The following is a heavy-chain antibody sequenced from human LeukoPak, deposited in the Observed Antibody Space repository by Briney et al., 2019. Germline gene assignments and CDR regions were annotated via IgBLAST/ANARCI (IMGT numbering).Heavy chain of an antibody. CDR3: ARERTGAITFGGVIIIPYFFDN. J-gene: IGHJ4*02. CDR2: FYTSGST. D-gene: IGHD3-16*02. V-gene: IGHV4-4*07. CDR1: GGSISSSY. Sequence: SETLSLTCTVSGGSISSSYWSWIRQPAGKGLEWIGRFYTSGSTNYNPSLKSRVTMSVATSKNQFSLKLSSATAADTAVYYCARERTGAITFGGVIIIPYFFDNWGQGTLVTVSS.